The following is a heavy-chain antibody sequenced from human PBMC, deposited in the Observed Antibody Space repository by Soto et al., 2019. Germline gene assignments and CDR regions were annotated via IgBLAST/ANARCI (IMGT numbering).Heavy chain of an antibody. D-gene: IGHD6-13*01. Sequence: GESLKISCKGSGYSFTSYWIGWVRQMPGKGLEWMGIIYPGDSDTRYSPSSQGQVTISADKSISTAYLQWSSLKASDTAMYCCARLIFLAAAGFDYWGQGTLVTVSS. CDR2: IYPGDSDT. V-gene: IGHV5-51*01. CDR1: GYSFTSYW. J-gene: IGHJ4*02. CDR3: ARLIFLAAAGFDY.